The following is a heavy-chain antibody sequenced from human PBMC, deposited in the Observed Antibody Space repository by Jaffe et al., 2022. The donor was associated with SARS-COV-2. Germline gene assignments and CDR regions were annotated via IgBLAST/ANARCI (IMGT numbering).Heavy chain of an antibody. CDR1: GFTFSSYG. V-gene: IGHV3-33*01. CDR3: ARESTYGDSSSWYPPPDY. Sequence: QVQLVESGGGVVQPGRSLRLSCAASGFTFSSYGMHWVRQAPGKGLEWVAVIWYDGSNKYYADSVKGRFTISRDNSKNTLYLQMNSLRAEDTAVYYCARESTYGDSSSWYPPPDYWGQGTLVTVSS. J-gene: IGHJ4*02. CDR2: IWYDGSNK. D-gene: IGHD6-13*01.